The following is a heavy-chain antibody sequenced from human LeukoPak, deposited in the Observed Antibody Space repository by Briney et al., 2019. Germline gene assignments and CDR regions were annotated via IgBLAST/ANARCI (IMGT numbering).Heavy chain of an antibody. J-gene: IGHJ3*02. D-gene: IGHD3/OR15-3a*01. Sequence: GGSLRLSCAASGFTFSSYGMHWVRQAPGKGLEWVAVIWYDGSKKYYGDSVKGRFTISRDDSKNTLYLQMNSLRAEDTAVYYCARVDAYDAFDIWGQGTMVTVSS. V-gene: IGHV3-33*01. CDR3: ARVDAYDAFDI. CDR2: IWYDGSKK. CDR1: GFTFSSYG.